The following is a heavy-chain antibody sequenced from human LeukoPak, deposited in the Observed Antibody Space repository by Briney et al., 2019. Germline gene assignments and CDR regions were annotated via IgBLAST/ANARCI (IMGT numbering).Heavy chain of an antibody. J-gene: IGHJ4*02. V-gene: IGHV3-23*01. CDR3: AKKAQYNGNYPLDY. Sequence: GGSLRLSCAASGFTFSSYGMHWVRQAPGKGLEWVSGTSDRGDYTYYADSVKGRFTISRDNSKNTLYLQMNSLRAEDTALYFCAKKAQYNGNYPLDYWGQGTLVTVSS. D-gene: IGHD1-26*01. CDR1: GFTFSSYG. CDR2: TSDRGDYT.